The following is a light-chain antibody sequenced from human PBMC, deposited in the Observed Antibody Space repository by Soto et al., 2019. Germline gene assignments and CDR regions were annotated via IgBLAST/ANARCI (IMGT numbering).Light chain of an antibody. CDR2: EDN. J-gene: IGLJ3*02. CDR1: SGSIASNY. V-gene: IGLV6-57*03. CDR3: QSYDSSNRWV. Sequence: NFMLTQPHSVSESPGKTVTISCTRSSGSIASNYVQWYQQRPGSAPTTVIYEDNQRPSVVPDRFSGSIDSSSNSASLTISGLKTEDEADYYCQSYDSSNRWVFGGGTQLTVL.